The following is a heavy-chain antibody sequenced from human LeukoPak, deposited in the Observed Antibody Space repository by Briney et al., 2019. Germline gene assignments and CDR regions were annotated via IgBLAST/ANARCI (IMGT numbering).Heavy chain of an antibody. CDR2: TKNKGQSHIT. CDR3: ARDTAAALDF. CDR1: GFRFSGYW. Sequence: PGGSLRLSCEGSGFRFSGYWMHWVRQAPGKGLEWVGRTKNKGQSHITDYAASVKGRFFSSRDDSKNSLYLQMNSLQTDDTGIYYCARDTAAALDFWGQGILVTVSS. J-gene: IGHJ4*02. V-gene: IGHV3-72*01. D-gene: IGHD6-6*01.